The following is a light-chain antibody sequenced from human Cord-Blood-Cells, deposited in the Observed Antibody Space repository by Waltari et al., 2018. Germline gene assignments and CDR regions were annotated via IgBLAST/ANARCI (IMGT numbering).Light chain of an antibody. CDR2: DVS. Sequence: SPGQSITISCTGTSSDVGGYNYVSWYQQHPGKAPKLMIYDVSNRPSGVSNRFSGSKSGNMASLTISGLQAEDEADYYCSSYTSSSTLDVVFGGGTKLTVL. CDR1: SSDVGGYNY. J-gene: IGLJ2*01. CDR3: SSYTSSSTLDVV. V-gene: IGLV2-14*04.